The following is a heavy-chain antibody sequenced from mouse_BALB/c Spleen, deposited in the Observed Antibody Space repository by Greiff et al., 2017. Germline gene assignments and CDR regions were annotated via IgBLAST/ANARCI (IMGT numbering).Heavy chain of an antibody. V-gene: IGHV14-4*02. CDR2: IDPENGDT. Sequence: VQLKQSGAELVRSGASVKLSCTASGFNIKDYYMHWVKQRPEQGLEWIGWIDPENGDTEYAPKFQGKATMTADTSSNTAYLQLSSLTSEDTAVYYCNAEVRGFDYWGQGTTLTVSS. J-gene: IGHJ2*01. CDR1: GFNIKDYY. D-gene: IGHD2-14*01. CDR3: NAEVRGFDY.